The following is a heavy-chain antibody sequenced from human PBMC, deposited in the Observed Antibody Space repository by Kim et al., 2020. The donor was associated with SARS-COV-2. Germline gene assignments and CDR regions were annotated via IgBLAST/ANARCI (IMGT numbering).Heavy chain of an antibody. D-gene: IGHD3-9*01. CDR3: ARGALRYFDWFNDSDYFDY. J-gene: IGHJ4*02. CDR2: IWYDGSNK. Sequence: GGSLRLSCAASGFTFSSYGMHWVRQAPGKGLEWVAVIWYDGSNKYYADSVKGRFTISRDNSKNTLYLQMNSLRAKDTAVYYCARGALRYFDWFNDSDYFDYWGQGTLVTVSS. V-gene: IGHV3-33*01. CDR1: GFTFSSYG.